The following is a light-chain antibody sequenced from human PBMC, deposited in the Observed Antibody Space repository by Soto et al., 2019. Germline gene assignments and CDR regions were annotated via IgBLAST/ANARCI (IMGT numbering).Light chain of an antibody. J-gene: IGKJ4*02. CDR3: QQSNRSHYT. Sequence: EIGMTHSPTTLSVSPGERATLSCRASQSVHSDLAWYQQKPGQSPRLVIYDMFTRATGVPTRISGSWSGAVFTLTIRSLQSEDFAVYYSQQSNRSHYTFRGGIKV. CDR1: QSVHSD. CDR2: DMF. V-gene: IGKV3D-15*01.